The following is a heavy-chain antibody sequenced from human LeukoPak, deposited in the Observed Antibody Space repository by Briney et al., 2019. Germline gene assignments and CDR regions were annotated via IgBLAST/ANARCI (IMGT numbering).Heavy chain of an antibody. D-gene: IGHD5-18*01. CDR3: AKDTASSWWYFDL. CDR2: IGGSGGST. Sequence: GGSLRLSCAASGFTFSSYAMSWVRQAPGKGLEWVSAIGGSGGSTYYADSVKGRFTISRDNSKNTLYLQMNSLRAEDTAVYYCAKDTASSWWYFDLWGRGTLVTVSS. V-gene: IGHV3-23*01. CDR1: GFTFSSYA. J-gene: IGHJ2*01.